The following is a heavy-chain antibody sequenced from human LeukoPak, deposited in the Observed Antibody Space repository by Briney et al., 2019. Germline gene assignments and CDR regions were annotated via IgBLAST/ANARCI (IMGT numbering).Heavy chain of an antibody. CDR2: IYSAGGT. J-gene: IGHJ4*02. D-gene: IGHD3-10*01. CDR1: GFTVSNNY. CDR3: ARAGSYGSGTLFDY. V-gene: IGHV3-66*01. Sequence: GGSLRLSCAASGFTVSNNYMSWVRQAPGKGLEWVSVIYSAGGTYYADSVKGRFSISRDDSKTTLYLQMNSLRAEDTAVYYCARAGSYGSGTLFDYWGQGTLVTVSS.